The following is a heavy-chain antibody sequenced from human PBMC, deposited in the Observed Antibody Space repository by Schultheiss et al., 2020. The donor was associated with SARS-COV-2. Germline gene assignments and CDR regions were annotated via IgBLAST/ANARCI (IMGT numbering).Heavy chain of an antibody. CDR1: GYTFTNYE. D-gene: IGHD6-13*01. CDR2: INPNSGDT. Sequence: ASVKVSCKASGYTFTNYEINWVRQATGQGLEWMGRINPNSGDTDYAQEFQGRVTMTRDTSISTAYMELRRLRSDDTAVYYCANLIYSSSWYWADYWGQGTLVTVSS. CDR3: ANLIYSSSWYWADY. J-gene: IGHJ4*02. V-gene: IGHV1-2*02.